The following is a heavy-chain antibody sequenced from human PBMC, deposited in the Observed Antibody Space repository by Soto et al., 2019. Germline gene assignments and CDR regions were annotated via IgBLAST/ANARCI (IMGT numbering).Heavy chain of an antibody. J-gene: IGHJ6*02. CDR3: ARESYGMDV. V-gene: IGHV4-59*01. CDR1: GGSISSYY. CDR2: IYYSGST. Sequence: NPSESLSLTCTVSGGSISSYYWSWIRQPPGKGLEWIGYIYYSGSTNYNPSLKSRVTISVDTSKNQFSLKLSSVTAADTAVYYCARESYGMDVWGQGTTVTVSS.